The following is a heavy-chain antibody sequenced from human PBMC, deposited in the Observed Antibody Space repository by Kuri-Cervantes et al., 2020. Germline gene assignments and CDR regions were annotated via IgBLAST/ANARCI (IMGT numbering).Heavy chain of an antibody. D-gene: IGHD2-15*01. J-gene: IGHJ4*02. Sequence: GESLKISCAAPGFAFSDYAMMWVRQAPGKGLEWVSGIRVSGDTAYYADSVKGRFIVSRDNSKNTLYLQMNSLRAEDTAVYYCARDPYCSGGNCYSVYWGQGTLVTVSS. CDR2: IRVSGDTA. CDR3: ARDPYCSGGNCYSVY. CDR1: GFAFSDYA. V-gene: IGHV3-23*01.